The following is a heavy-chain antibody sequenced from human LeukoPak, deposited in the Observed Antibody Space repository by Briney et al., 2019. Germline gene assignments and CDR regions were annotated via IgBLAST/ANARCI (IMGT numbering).Heavy chain of an antibody. D-gene: IGHD5-12*01. V-gene: IGHV1-18*04. CDR3: ARDPEVVATYYYYGMDV. J-gene: IGHJ6*04. CDR1: GYTFTSYG. CDR2: ISAYNGNT. Sequence: ASVKVSCKASGYTFTSYGISWVRQAPRQGREWMGWISAYNGNTNYAQKLQGRVTMTTDTSTSTAYMELRSLRSDDTAVYYCARDPEVVATYYYYGMDVWGKGTTVTVSS.